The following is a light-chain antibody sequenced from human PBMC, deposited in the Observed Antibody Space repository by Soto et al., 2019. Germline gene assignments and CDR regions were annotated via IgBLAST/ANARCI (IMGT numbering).Light chain of an antibody. CDR3: QQANSLSLT. CDR2: SAS. CDR1: QGISTW. J-gene: IGKJ5*01. Sequence: DIYLILAPSSESAIVGDRVTIACRASQGISTWLAWYQQKPGKAPDLLIYSASSLQSGVPSRFSGSGSGTDFTLTISSLQPDDSATYYCQQANSLSLTFGQGTRLEIK. V-gene: IGKV1-12*01.